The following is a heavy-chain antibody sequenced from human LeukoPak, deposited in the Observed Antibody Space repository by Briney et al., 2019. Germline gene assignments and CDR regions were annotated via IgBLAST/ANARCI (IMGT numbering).Heavy chain of an antibody. Sequence: ASVKVSCKASGYTFTGYYMHWVRQAPGQGLEWMGWISAYNGNTNYAQKLQGRVTMTTDTSTSTAYMELRSLRSDDTAVYYCARDFNGMIVVADDAFDIWGQGTMVTVSS. V-gene: IGHV1-18*04. CDR3: ARDFNGMIVVADDAFDI. J-gene: IGHJ3*02. CDR2: ISAYNGNT. CDR1: GYTFTGYY. D-gene: IGHD3-22*01.